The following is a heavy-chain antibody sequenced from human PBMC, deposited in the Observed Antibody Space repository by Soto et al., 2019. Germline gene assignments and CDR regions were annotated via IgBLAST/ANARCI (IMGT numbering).Heavy chain of an antibody. J-gene: IGHJ4*02. CDR1: AYTFSNFG. Sequence: QVQLVQPGTEVKKPGASVKVSCKDSAYTFSNFGFSWVRQAPGEGLEWMGWISPSNGDTIYAQNFHGRVTITTDTSTETAAMVLRSLISDDTAVYCCARVIMIFGVANLGSYFDYCGQRTRVTVSA. D-gene: IGHD3-3*01. V-gene: IGHV1-18*01. CDR2: ISPSNGDT. CDR3: ARVIMIFGVANLGSYFDY.